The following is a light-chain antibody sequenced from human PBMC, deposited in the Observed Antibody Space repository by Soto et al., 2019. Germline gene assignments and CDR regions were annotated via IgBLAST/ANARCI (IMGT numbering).Light chain of an antibody. J-gene: IGKJ5*01. V-gene: IGKV3-11*01. Sequence: EVVLTQSPATLSLSPGDRATLSCRASQSVSSYFAWYQQKPGQAPRLLIYDASSRATGIPVRFSGSASGTDFTLTISRLEPEDFAVYFCQQYSDLPMTFGQGTRLENK. CDR1: QSVSSY. CDR2: DAS. CDR3: QQYSDLPMT.